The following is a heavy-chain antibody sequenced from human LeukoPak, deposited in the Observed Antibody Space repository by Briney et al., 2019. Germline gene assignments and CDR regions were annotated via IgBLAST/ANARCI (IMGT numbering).Heavy chain of an antibody. CDR1: ADSISSSCYY. CDR2: TYYNGST. J-gene: IGHJ4*02. Sequence: SETLSLTCTVTADSISSSCYYWGWIRQPPGKGLEWIGSTYYNGSTYYNPSLKSRVTISGDTSRNQFSLKLSSVTAADTAVYYCARQWKQLWYVDYWGQGTLVTVSS. V-gene: IGHV4-39*01. D-gene: IGHD5-18*01. CDR3: ARQWKQLWYVDY.